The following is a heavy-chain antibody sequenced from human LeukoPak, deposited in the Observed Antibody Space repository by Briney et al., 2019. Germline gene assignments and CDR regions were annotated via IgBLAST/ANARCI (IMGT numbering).Heavy chain of an antibody. V-gene: IGHV4-39*01. CDR1: DGSISSSSYY. CDR3: ARPNRNWEFDY. D-gene: IGHD1-14*01. Sequence: PSETLSLTCTVSDGSISSSSYYWGWIRQPPGKGLEWIGSIYYSGSTYYNPSLKSRVTISVDTSKNQFSLKLSSVTAADTAVYYCARPNRNWEFDYWGQGTLVTVSS. J-gene: IGHJ4*02. CDR2: IYYSGST.